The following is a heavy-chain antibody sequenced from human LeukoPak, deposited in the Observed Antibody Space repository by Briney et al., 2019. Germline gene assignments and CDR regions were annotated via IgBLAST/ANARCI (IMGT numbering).Heavy chain of an antibody. Sequence: PGGSLRLSCAASGFTFSSYWMNWVRQAPGKGLEWVANIKQDGSEKYYVDSVKGRFTISRDNAKNSLYLQMNSLRAEDTAVYYCARDTSPSIAAVGYDAFDIWGQGTMVTVSS. V-gene: IGHV3-7*01. D-gene: IGHD6-25*01. J-gene: IGHJ3*02. CDR2: IKQDGSEK. CDR1: GFTFSSYW. CDR3: ARDTSPSIAAVGYDAFDI.